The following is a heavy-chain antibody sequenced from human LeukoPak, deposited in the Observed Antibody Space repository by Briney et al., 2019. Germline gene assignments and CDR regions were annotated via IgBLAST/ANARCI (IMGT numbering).Heavy chain of an antibody. CDR1: GFTFSSYA. Sequence: GGSLRLSCAASGFTFSSYAMSWVRQAPGKGLEWVSAISGSGGSTYYADSVKGRFTISRDNSKNTLYLQMNSLRAEDTAVYYCAKDGNQLPDIYYYYYVDVWGKGTTVTVSS. J-gene: IGHJ6*03. V-gene: IGHV3-23*01. CDR3: AKDGNQLPDIYYYYYVDV. D-gene: IGHD2-2*01. CDR2: ISGSGGST.